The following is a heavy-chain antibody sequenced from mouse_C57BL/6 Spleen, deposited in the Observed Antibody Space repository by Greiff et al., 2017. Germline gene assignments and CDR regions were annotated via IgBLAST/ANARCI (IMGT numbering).Heavy chain of an antibody. D-gene: IGHD1-1*01. CDR1: GFTFSDYG. CDR2: ISSGSSTI. V-gene: IGHV5-17*01. Sequence: EVKLMESGGGLVKPGGSLKLSCAASGFTFSDYGMHWVRQAPEKGLEWVAYISSGSSTIDYADTVKGRFTISRDNAKNTLFLQMTSLRSEDTAMYYCAREERGSSYGWFAYWGQGTLVTVSA. CDR3: AREERGSSYGWFAY. J-gene: IGHJ3*01.